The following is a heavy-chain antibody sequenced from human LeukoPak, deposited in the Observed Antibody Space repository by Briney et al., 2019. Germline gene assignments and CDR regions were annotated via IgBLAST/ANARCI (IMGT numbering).Heavy chain of an antibody. CDR3: ARKSRDLYYFDY. V-gene: IGHV1-69*13. CDR1: GGTFSSYA. Sequence: SVKVSCKASGGTFSSYAISWVRQAPGQGLEWMGGIIPIFGTANYAQKFQGRVTITADESTSTAYMELSSLRSEDTAVYYCARKSRDLYYFDYWGQGTLVTVSS. J-gene: IGHJ4*02. CDR2: IIPIFGTA.